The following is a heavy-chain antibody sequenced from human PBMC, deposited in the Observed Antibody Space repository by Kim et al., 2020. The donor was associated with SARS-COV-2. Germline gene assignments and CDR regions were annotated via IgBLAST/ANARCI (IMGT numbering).Heavy chain of an antibody. CDR2: SKANTGNP. J-gene: IGHJ5*02. V-gene: IGHV7-4-1*02. CDR3: ARGDYDFWSGYYIPNWFDP. D-gene: IGHD3-3*01. Sequence: MGWSKANTGNPTYAQGFTGRFVFSLDPSVSTAYLQISSLKAEDTAVYYCARGDYDFWSGYYIPNWFDPWGQGTLVTVSS.